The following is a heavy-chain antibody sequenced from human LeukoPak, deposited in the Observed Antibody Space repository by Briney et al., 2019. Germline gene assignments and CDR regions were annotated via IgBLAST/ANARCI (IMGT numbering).Heavy chain of an antibody. CDR3: ARRTVTHNYYYYYYMDV. Sequence: GASVKVSCKASGYTFTSYDINWVRQATGQGLEWMGWMNPNSGNTGYAQKFQGRVTMTRDTSTSTVYMELSSLRSEDTAVYYCARRTVTHNYYYYYYMDVWGKGTTVTVSS. V-gene: IGHV1-8*01. CDR1: GYTFTSYD. J-gene: IGHJ6*03. CDR2: MNPNSGNT. D-gene: IGHD4-17*01.